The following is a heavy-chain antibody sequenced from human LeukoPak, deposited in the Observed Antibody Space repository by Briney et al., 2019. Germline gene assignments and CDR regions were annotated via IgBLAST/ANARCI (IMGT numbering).Heavy chain of an antibody. CDR1: GFTFSHYG. J-gene: IGHJ4*02. CDR2: IWYDGSNK. Sequence: GGSLRLSCAASGFTFSHYGMHWVRQAPGKGLEWVAVIWYDGSNKYYADSVKGRFTISRDNSKNTLYLQMNSLRPEDTAVYHCAKPFYFDFRAPFDYWGQGTLVTVSS. V-gene: IGHV3-30*02. D-gene: IGHD3-22*01. CDR3: AKPFYFDFRAPFDY.